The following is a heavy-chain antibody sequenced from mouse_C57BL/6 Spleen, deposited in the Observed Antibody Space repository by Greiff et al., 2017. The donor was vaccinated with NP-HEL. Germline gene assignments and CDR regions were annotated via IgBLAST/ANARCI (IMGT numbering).Heavy chain of an antibody. J-gene: IGHJ2*01. Sequence: QVQLMESGAELVKPGASVKMSCKASGYTFTTYPIEWMKQNHGKSLEWIGNFHPYNDDTKYNEKFKGKATLTVEKSSSTVYLELSLLTSDDSAVDYCARGLRREGYFDYWGQGTTLTVSS. D-gene: IGHD2-4*01. CDR2: FHPYNDDT. CDR3: ARGLRREGYFDY. V-gene: IGHV1-47*01. CDR1: GYTFTTYP.